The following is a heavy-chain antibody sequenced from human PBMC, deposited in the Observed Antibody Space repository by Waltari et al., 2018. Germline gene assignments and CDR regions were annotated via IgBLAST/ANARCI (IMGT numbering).Heavy chain of an antibody. Sequence: QVQLQESGPGLVKPSQTLSLTCTVSGGPISSGSYYWSWIRQPAGKGLEWIGRIYTSGSTNYNPSLKSRVTISVDTSKNQFSLKLSSVTAADTAVYYCARDSAAGKGGGGFDYWGQGTLVTVSS. CDR3: ARDSAAGKGGGGFDY. J-gene: IGHJ4*02. CDR2: IYTSGST. CDR1: GGPISSGSYY. V-gene: IGHV4-61*02. D-gene: IGHD6-13*01.